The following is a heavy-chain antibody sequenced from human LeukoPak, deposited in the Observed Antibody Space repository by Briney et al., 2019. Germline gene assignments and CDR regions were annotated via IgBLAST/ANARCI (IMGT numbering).Heavy chain of an antibody. CDR2: ISGSGGST. D-gene: IGHD3-3*01. J-gene: IGHJ4*02. V-gene: IGHV3-23*01. CDR3: AKEGYDFWSGYYHVDY. CDR1: GFTFSSYA. Sequence: GGSLRLSCAASGFTFSSYAMSWVRQAPGKGVEWVSAISGSGGSTYYADSVKGRFTISRDNSKNTLYLQMNSLRAEDTAVYYCAKEGYDFWSGYYHVDYWGQGTLVTVSS.